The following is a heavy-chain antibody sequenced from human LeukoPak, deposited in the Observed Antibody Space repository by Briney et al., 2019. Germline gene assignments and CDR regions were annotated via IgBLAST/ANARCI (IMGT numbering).Heavy chain of an antibody. CDR2: ISYDGSNK. CDR1: GFTFSSYG. D-gene: IGHD5-12*01. CDR3: VKLRDDHYKYYFDY. J-gene: IGHJ4*02. V-gene: IGHV3-30*18. Sequence: AGGSLRLSCAASGFTFSSYGIHWVRQAPGKGLEWVAVISYDGSNKYYADSVKGRFTISRDNSKNTLYLQMNSLRAEDTAVYYCVKLRDDHYKYYFDYWGQGTLVTVSS.